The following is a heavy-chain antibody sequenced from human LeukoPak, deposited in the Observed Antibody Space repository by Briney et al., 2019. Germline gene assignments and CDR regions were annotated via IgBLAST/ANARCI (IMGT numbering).Heavy chain of an antibody. CDR1: GYTFTGYY. V-gene: IGHV1-2*02. J-gene: IGHJ4*02. CDR2: INPNSGGT. CDR3: ATLSGSYYLSFDY. Sequence: ASVKVSCKASGYTFTGYYMHWVRQAPGQGLEWMGWINPNSGGTNYVQKFQGRVTMTRDTSISTAYMELSRLRSDDTAVYYCATLSGSYYLSFDYWGQGTLVTVSS. D-gene: IGHD1-26*01.